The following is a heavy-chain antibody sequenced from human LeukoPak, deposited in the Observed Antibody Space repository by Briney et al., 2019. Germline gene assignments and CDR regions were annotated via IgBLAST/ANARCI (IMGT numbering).Heavy chain of an antibody. CDR1: GFTFSTYG. V-gene: IGHV3-33*06. D-gene: IGHD3-16*01. Sequence: PGGSRRLSCTASGFTFSTYGMPWVRKAPGKGLEWGAVIWFDGSNKYYADSVKGRFTISRDNSKNTLYLQMSSLRAEDTAVYYCAKPYDYVWGTHHYWGQGTLVTVSS. CDR2: IWFDGSNK. J-gene: IGHJ4*02. CDR3: AKPYDYVWGTHHY.